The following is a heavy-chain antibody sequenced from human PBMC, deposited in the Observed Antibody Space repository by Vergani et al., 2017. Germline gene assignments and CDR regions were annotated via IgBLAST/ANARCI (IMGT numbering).Heavy chain of an antibody. CDR1: GGSISSSNW. V-gene: IGHV4-4*02. CDR2: IYHSGST. J-gene: IGHJ4*02. Sequence: QVQLQESGPGLVKPSGTLSLTCAVSGGSISSSNWWSWVRQPPGKGLEWIGEIYHSGSTNYNPSLKSRVTITVDKSKNQFSLELSSVTAADTAVYYCASLTGQYYDDSSGYFDYWGQGTLVTVSS. CDR3: ASLTGQYYDDSSGYFDY. D-gene: IGHD3-22*01.